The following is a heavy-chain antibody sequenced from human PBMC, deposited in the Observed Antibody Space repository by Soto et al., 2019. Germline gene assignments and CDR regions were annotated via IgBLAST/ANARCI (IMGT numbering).Heavy chain of an antibody. CDR3: ARVAPSPNDYGDYVSWFDP. Sequence: SETLSLTCTVSGGSISSGGYYWSWIRQHPGKGLEWIGYIYYSGSTYYNPSLKSRVTISVDTSKNQFSLKLSSVTAADTAVYYCARVAPSPNDYGDYVSWFDPWGQGTLVTVSS. CDR2: IYYSGST. CDR1: GGSISSGGYY. D-gene: IGHD4-17*01. J-gene: IGHJ5*02. V-gene: IGHV4-31*03.